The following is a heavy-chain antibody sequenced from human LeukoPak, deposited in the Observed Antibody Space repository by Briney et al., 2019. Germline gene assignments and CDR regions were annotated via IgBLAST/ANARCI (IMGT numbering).Heavy chain of an antibody. J-gene: IGHJ5*02. CDR1: GFNFSTYS. Sequence: GGSLRLSCAASGFNFSTYSMNWVRQAPGKGLEWVSSITSSNSYIHYADSVKGRFTISRDNAKNSLYLQMNSLRAEDTAIYYCTRDQNFYGSGRGFDPWGQGTLVTVSS. V-gene: IGHV3-21*01. CDR3: TRDQNFYGSGRGFDP. CDR2: ITSSNSYI. D-gene: IGHD3-10*01.